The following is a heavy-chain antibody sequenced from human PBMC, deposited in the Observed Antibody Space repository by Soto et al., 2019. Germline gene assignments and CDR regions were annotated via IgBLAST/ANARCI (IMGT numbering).Heavy chain of an antibody. CDR3: ARDPGAITVAGNFDD. Sequence: EVQLLESGGGLVQPGGSLRLSCAASAFTFSSYAMSWVRQSPGKGLEWVSGISGSGISTYYADSVKGRFSISRDNSKNTLYVQMDSLIAEDTAVYYCARDPGAITVAGNFDDWGQGTLVNVSS. CDR1: AFTFSSYA. D-gene: IGHD6-19*01. J-gene: IGHJ4*02. V-gene: IGHV3-23*01. CDR2: ISGSGIST.